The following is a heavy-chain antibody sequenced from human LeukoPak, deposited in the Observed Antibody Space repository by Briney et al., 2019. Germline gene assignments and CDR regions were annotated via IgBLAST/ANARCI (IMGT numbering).Heavy chain of an antibody. CDR3: ARIPITYGSRSNPCDS. J-gene: IGHJ5*01. CDR2: VYYSGST. Sequence: SETLSLTCAVYGGSFSGYYWGWIRQPPGKALEWIGSVYYSGSTFYSPSLKGRVTISMDMGNNQFSLRLTSVTAADTAVYYCARIPITYGSRSNPCDSWGQGTLVTVSS. V-gene: IGHV4-59*05. D-gene: IGHD3-10*01. CDR1: GGSFSGYY.